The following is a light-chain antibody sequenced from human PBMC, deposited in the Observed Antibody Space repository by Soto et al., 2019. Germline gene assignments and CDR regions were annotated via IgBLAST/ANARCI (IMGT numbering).Light chain of an antibody. CDR1: QSVSSSY. CDR2: GAS. CDR3: QHYGSSPLYT. J-gene: IGKJ2*01. Sequence: EIVLTQSPGTLSLSPGERATLSCRASQSVSSSYLAWYQQKPGQAPRLLIYGASSRATGIPVRFSGGGSGTDFTLTISRLEPEDCAVYYCQHYGSSPLYTFGRGTKLEIK. V-gene: IGKV3-20*01.